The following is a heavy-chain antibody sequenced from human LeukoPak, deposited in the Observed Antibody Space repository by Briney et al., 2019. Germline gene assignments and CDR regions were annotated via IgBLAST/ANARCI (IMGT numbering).Heavy chain of an antibody. D-gene: IGHD1-1*01. V-gene: IGHV3-66*01. CDR1: GFSVSRNY. J-gene: IGHJ4*02. CDR2: IYSGGST. Sequence: GGSLRLSCAASGFSVSRNYMTWVRQAPGEGLEWVSLIYSGGSTSYADSVKGRFTISRDNSKNTLYLQMNSLRAEDTAVYYCAGKTDHQTGGDYWGQGTLATVSS. CDR3: AGKTDHQTGGDY.